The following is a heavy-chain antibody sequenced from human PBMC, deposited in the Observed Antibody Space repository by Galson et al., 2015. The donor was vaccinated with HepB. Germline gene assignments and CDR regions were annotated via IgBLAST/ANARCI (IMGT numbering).Heavy chain of an antibody. D-gene: IGHD3-10*01. CDR1: GFRFDYYA. J-gene: IGHJ6*02. V-gene: IGHV3-9*01. CDR2: INENSGSL. CDR3: ARDSYYGMDV. Sequence: SLRLSCAVSGFRFDYYAMHWVRQAPGKGLEWVSSINENSGSLDYADPVKGRFTISGDNAKKSLYLQMNGLRSEDTALYYCARDSYYGMDVWGQGTTVTVSS.